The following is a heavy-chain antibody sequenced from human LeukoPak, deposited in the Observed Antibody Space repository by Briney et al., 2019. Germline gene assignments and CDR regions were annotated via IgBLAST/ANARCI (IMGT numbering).Heavy chain of an antibody. CDR1: GFTFSSYA. CDR2: ISGSGGST. Sequence: GGSLRLSCAASGFTFSSYAMSWVRQAPGKGLEWVSAISGSGGSTYYADSVKGRFTISRDNSKNTLYLQMNSLRAEDTAVYYCAKTEDSSGYYNYFDYWGQGTLVTVSS. V-gene: IGHV3-23*01. J-gene: IGHJ4*02. D-gene: IGHD3-22*01. CDR3: AKTEDSSGYYNYFDY.